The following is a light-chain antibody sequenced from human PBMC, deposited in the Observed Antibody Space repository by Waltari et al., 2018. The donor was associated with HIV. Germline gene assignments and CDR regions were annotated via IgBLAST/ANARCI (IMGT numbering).Light chain of an antibody. CDR3: CSYTGTYTRYV. CDR1: SSDVGSYKY. J-gene: IGLJ1*01. CDR2: DVD. V-gene: IGLV2-11*01. Sequence: QSALTQPRSVSGSPGQSVTISCTGTSSDVGSYKYVSWYQLRPGKAPKLIIHDVDNLPSWVPDRFSGSKSGNTASLTISGLQAEDEADYYCCSYTGTYTRYVFGTGAKVTVL.